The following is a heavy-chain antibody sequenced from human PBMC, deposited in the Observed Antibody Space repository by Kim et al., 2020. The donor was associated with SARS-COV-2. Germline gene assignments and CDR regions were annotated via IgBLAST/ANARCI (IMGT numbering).Heavy chain of an antibody. CDR3: ARTSGDGMDV. D-gene: IGHD1-26*01. J-gene: IGHJ6*02. Sequence: KYYAHAVKARFTISRDDSKNTLFLQMNDLRVEDTAVYYCARTSGDGMDVWGHGTTVIVSS. CDR2: K. V-gene: IGHV3-30*01.